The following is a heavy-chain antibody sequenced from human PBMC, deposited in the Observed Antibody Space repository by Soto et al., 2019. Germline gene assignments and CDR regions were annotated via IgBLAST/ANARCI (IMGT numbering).Heavy chain of an antibody. Sequence: PGGSLRLSCAASGFTFSSYSMNWVRQAPGKGLEWVSSISSSSSYIYYADSVKGRFTISRDNAKNSLYLQMNSLRAEDTAVYYCARGWRTGTTSAGVDYWGQGTLVTVSS. J-gene: IGHJ4*02. D-gene: IGHD1-7*01. CDR1: GFTFSSYS. CDR3: ARGWRTGTTSAGVDY. CDR2: ISSSSSYI. V-gene: IGHV3-21*01.